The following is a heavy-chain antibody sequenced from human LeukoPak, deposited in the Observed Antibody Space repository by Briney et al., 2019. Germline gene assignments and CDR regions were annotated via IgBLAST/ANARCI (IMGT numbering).Heavy chain of an antibody. CDR3: ARGDSHTSDYYLYFLDY. CDR1: GYTFTGYF. J-gene: IGHJ4*02. CDR2: INPKTGVT. Sequence: ASVKVSCKASGYTFTGYFLHWVRQAPGQGLEWMAWINPKTGVTAYAQTFQGRVIMTRDTSISAAYMDLSRLRSDDTAVYYCARGDSHTSDYYLYFLDYWGQGTLVTVSS. V-gene: IGHV1-2*02. D-gene: IGHD3-22*01.